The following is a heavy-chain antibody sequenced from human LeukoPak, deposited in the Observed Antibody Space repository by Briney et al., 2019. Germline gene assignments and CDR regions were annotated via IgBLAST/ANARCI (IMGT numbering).Heavy chain of an antibody. Sequence: PSGTLSLTCAVSGGSISSSNWWTWVRQSPGKGLEWIGEIYHSGSTNYNPSLKSRITISVDKSKNHFSLKLSSVTAADTAVYYCARSPFRSGWYGDYFQHWGQGTLVTVSS. J-gene: IGHJ1*01. CDR1: GGSISSSNW. D-gene: IGHD6-19*01. V-gene: IGHV4-4*02. CDR2: IYHSGST. CDR3: ARSPFRSGWYGDYFQH.